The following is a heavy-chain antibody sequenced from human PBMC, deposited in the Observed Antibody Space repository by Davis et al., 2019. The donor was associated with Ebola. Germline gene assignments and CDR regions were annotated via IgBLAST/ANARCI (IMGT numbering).Heavy chain of an antibody. CDR1: GYTFTGYY. D-gene: IGHD3-22*01. CDR3: AADLWYYYDSSGYTH. Sequence: MPGGSLRLSCKGSGYTFTGYYMHWVRQAPGQGLEWMGRINPNSGGTNYAQKFQGRVTMTRDTSISTAYMELSSLRSEDTAVYYCAADLWYYYDSSGYTHWGQGTLVTVSS. CDR2: INPNSGGT. J-gene: IGHJ4*02. V-gene: IGHV1-2*06.